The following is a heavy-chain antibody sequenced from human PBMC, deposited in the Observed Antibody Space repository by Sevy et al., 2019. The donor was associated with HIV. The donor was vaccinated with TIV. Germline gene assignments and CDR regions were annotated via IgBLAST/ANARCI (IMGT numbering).Heavy chain of an antibody. Sequence: SETLSLTCTVSGGSISSYYWSWIRQPPGKGLEWIGYIYYSGSTNYNPSLKSRVTISVDTSKNKCSLKLSSVTAADTAVYYCARVTGYYYYDMDVWGKGTTVTVSS. D-gene: IGHD3-9*01. CDR3: ARVTGYYYYDMDV. V-gene: IGHV4-59*01. CDR1: GGSISSYY. J-gene: IGHJ6*03. CDR2: IYYSGST.